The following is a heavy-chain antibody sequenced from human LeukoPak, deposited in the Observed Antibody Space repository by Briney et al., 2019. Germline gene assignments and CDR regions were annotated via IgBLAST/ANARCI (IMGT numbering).Heavy chain of an antibody. CDR2: INPSGGST. CDR3: AREFITYYDFWSGYDP. J-gene: IGHJ5*02. CDR1: GYTFTCYY. Sequence: ASVTVSFRASGYTFTCYYMHWVRQPPGQGMEWVGIINPSGGSTSYAQTFQGRVTMTRDTSTSTVYMELSSLRSEDTAVYYCAREFITYYDFWSGYDPWGQGTLVTVSS. D-gene: IGHD3-3*01. V-gene: IGHV1-46*01.